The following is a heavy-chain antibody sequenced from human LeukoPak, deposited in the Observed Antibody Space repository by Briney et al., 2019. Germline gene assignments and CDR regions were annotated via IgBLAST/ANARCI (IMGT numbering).Heavy chain of an antibody. CDR3: ARSGYHYDSSGYYYEYYFDY. V-gene: IGHV3-48*03. D-gene: IGHD3-22*01. CDR2: ISSSDSTI. J-gene: IGHJ4*02. CDR1: GFTFSSYA. Sequence: GGSLRLSCAASGFTFSSYAMNWVRQAPGKGLEWVSYISSSDSTIYYADSVKGRFTISRDNAKNSLYLQMNSLRAEDTAVYYCARSGYHYDSSGYYYEYYFDYWGQGTLVTVSS.